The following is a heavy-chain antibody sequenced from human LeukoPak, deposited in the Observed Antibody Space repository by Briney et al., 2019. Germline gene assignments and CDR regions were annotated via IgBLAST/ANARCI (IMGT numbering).Heavy chain of an antibody. J-gene: IGHJ4*02. D-gene: IGHD3-10*01. Sequence: SETLSLTCAVYGGSFSGYYWSWIRQPPGKGLEWVGEINHSGSTNYNASLKSGGTISVDTSKNQFSLKLSSVTAADTAVYYCATGGFMVRGVLDYWGQGTLVTVSS. CDR2: INHSGST. CDR3: ATGGFMVRGVLDY. V-gene: IGHV4-34*01. CDR1: GGSFSGYY.